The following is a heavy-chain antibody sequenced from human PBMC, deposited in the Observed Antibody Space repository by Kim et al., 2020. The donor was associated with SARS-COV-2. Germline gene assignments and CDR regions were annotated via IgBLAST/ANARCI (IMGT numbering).Heavy chain of an antibody. V-gene: IGHV3-74*01. CDR2: INSDGSST. CDR3: ASGGIWYYDILTGSRGRNDY. J-gene: IGHJ4*02. D-gene: IGHD3-9*01. Sequence: GGSLRLSCAASGFTFSSYWMHWFRQAPGKGLVWVSRINSDGSSTSYADSVKGRFTISRDNAKNTLYLQMNSLRAEDTAVYYCASGGIWYYDILTGSRGRNDYWGQGTLVTVSA. CDR1: GFTFSSYW.